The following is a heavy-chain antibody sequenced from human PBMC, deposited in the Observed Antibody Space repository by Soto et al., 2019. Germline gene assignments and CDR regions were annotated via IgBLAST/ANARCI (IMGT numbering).Heavy chain of an antibody. Sequence: GGSLRLSCAASGFTFSSYGMHWVRQAPGKGLEWVAVIWYDGSNKYYADSVKGRFTISRDNSKNTLYLQMNSLRAEDTAVYYCARDLYYYDSSGSSAYWGQGTLVTVPQ. CDR3: ARDLYYYDSSGSSAY. CDR2: IWYDGSNK. J-gene: IGHJ4*02. D-gene: IGHD3-22*01. V-gene: IGHV3-33*01. CDR1: GFTFSSYG.